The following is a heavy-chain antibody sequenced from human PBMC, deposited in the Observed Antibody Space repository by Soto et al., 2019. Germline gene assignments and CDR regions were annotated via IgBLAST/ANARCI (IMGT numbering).Heavy chain of an antibody. Sequence: GGSLRPSCAASGFTFSSYAMHWVRQAPGKGLEGGAVISYDGSNKYYADSVKGRFTISRDNSKNTLYLQMNSLRAEDTAVYYCARDSGQHGGYEPENFGMDVWGQGTTVTVSS. J-gene: IGHJ6*02. CDR1: GFTFSSYA. CDR2: ISYDGSNK. D-gene: IGHD5-12*01. V-gene: IGHV3-30-3*01. CDR3: ARDSGQHGGYEPENFGMDV.